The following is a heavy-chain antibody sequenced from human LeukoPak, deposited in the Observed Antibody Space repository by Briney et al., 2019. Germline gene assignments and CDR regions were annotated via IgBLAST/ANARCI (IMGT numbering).Heavy chain of an antibody. D-gene: IGHD6-25*01. CDR1: GYSISSGYY. Sequence: PSETLSLTCTVSGYSISSGYYWGWIRQPPGKGLEWIGSIYYSGSTYYNPSLKSRVTISVDTSKNQFSLKLSSVTAADTAVYYCARGRGLRPDAFDIWGQGTMVTVSS. V-gene: IGHV4-38-2*02. CDR3: ARGRGLRPDAFDI. CDR2: IYYSGST. J-gene: IGHJ3*02.